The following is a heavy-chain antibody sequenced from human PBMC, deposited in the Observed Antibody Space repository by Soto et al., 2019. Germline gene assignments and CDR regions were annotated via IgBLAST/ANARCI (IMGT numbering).Heavy chain of an antibody. CDR2: ISGSGGST. D-gene: IGHD4-4*01. Sequence: PGGSLRLSCAASGFTFSSYAMSWVRQAPGKGLEWVSAISGSGGSTYYADSVKGRFTISRDNSKNTLCLQMISLRAEDTAVYYCAKGTVCGGNSGNAFVIGGQGTRVTVS. J-gene: IGHJ3*02. CDR3: AKGTVCGGNSGNAFVI. V-gene: IGHV3-23*01. CDR1: GFTFSSYA.